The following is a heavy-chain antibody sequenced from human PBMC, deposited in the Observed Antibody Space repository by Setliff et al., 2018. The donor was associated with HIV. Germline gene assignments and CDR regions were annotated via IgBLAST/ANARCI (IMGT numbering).Heavy chain of an antibody. J-gene: IGHJ4*02. D-gene: IGHD6-6*01. CDR3: ARAGSAAASPLDY. V-gene: IGHV4-39*07. CDR1: GGSISSSSYY. Sequence: SETLSLTCTVSGGSISSSSYYWGWIRQPPGKGLEWIGSIYHSGSTYYNPSLKSRVTISIDTSKNQFSLKLTSVTAADTAVYYCARAGSAAASPLDYWGQGTPVTVSS. CDR2: IYHSGST.